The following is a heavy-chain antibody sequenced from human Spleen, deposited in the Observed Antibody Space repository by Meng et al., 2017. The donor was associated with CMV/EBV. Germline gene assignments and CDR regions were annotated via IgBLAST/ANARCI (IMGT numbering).Heavy chain of an antibody. J-gene: IGHJ6*02. CDR2: ISWDSGRT. CDR1: GFRFDDFA. Sequence: SLKISCVASGFRFDDFAMHWVRQGPGKGLEWVSGISWDSGRTHYADSVKGRFTISRDNAKNSLYLQMNSLRAEDTAVYYCARDIVVVPAARFHYGMDVWGQGTTVTVSS. V-gene: IGHV3-9*01. CDR3: ARDIVVVPAARFHYGMDV. D-gene: IGHD2-2*01.